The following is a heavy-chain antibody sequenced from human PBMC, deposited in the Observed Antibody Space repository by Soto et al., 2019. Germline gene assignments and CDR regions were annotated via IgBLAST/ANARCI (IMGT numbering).Heavy chain of an antibody. CDR3: ARMETFGSVNWFDP. J-gene: IGHJ5*02. CDR2: TNPGSGDT. Sequence: ASVKVSCKASGYSFTNNDVSWVRQATGQGLEWMGWTNPGSGDTGYAQKFQGRVTMTRDISIATAYMELSSLRSDDTAIYYCARMETFGSVNWFDPWGQGTLVTVSS. D-gene: IGHD3-10*01. CDR1: GYSFTNND. V-gene: IGHV1-8*01.